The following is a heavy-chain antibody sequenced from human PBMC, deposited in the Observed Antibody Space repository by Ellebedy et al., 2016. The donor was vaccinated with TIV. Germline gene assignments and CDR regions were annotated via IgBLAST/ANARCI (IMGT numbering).Heavy chain of an antibody. Sequence: GGSLRLSXAASGFTFSSYWMSWVRQAPGKGLEWVANIKEDGSEKYYVDSVKGRFTISRDNAKNSVYLQMNSLRAEDTAVYYCAREGDRGYFQHWGQGVLVTVSS. D-gene: IGHD1-26*01. CDR1: GFTFSSYW. V-gene: IGHV3-7*01. CDR3: AREGDRGYFQH. J-gene: IGHJ1*01. CDR2: IKEDGSEK.